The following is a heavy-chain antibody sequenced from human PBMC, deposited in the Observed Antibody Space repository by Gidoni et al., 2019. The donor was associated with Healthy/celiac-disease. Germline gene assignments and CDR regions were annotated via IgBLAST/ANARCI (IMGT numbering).Heavy chain of an antibody. Sequence: HVQLVQSGAEVKKPGAPVKVSCKASGYPFTRYGISWLRQAPGQGLEWMGWISAYNGNTNYAQKLQGRVTMTTDTSTSTAYMELRSLRSDDTAVYYCARAGDENIALIQLWLAGSSYFDYWGQGTLVTVSS. V-gene: IGHV1-18*04. J-gene: IGHJ4*02. D-gene: IGHD5-18*01. CDR1: GYPFTRYG. CDR2: ISAYNGNT. CDR3: ARAGDENIALIQLWLAGSSYFDY.